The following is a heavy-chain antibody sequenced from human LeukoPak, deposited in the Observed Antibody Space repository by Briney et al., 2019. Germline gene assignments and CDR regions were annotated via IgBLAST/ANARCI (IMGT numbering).Heavy chain of an antibody. CDR3: ARTFGYGGNSGFPKYGMDV. J-gene: IGHJ6*02. Sequence: GGSLRLSCAASGFTFSSYSMNWVRQAPGKGLGWGSSISSSSSYIYYADSVKGRFTISRDNAKNSLYLQMNSLRAEDTAVYYCARTFGYGGNSGFPKYGMDVWGQGTTVTVSS. CDR1: GFTFSSYS. D-gene: IGHD4-23*01. V-gene: IGHV3-21*01. CDR2: ISSSSSYI.